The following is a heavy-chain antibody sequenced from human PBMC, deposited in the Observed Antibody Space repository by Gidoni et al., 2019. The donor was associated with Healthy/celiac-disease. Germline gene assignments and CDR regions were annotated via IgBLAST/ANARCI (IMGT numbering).Heavy chain of an antibody. CDR1: GGSFSGYY. CDR3: AREGDFGRVMYYYYYGMDV. Sequence: QVQLQQWGAGLLKPSETLSLTCAVYGGSFSGYYWSWIRQPPGKGLEWSGEINHSGSTNYNPSLKSRVTISVDTSKNQFSLKLSSVTAADTAVYYCAREGDFGRVMYYYYYGMDVWGQGTTVTVSS. J-gene: IGHJ6*02. D-gene: IGHD1-26*01. CDR2: INHSGST. V-gene: IGHV4-34*01.